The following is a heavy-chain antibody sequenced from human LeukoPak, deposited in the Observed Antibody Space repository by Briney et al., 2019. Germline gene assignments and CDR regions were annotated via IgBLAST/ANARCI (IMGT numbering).Heavy chain of an antibody. V-gene: IGHV1-18*01. J-gene: IGHJ6*02. D-gene: IGHD3-10*01. CDR2: ISAYNGNT. CDR3: ARDGWFGELLSSHYYGMDV. CDR1: GYTFTSYG. Sequence: ASVKVSCKASGYTFTSYGISWVRQAPGQGLEWMGWISAYNGNTNYAQKLQGRVTMTRDTSTSTVYMELSSLRSEDTAVYYCARDGWFGELLSSHYYGMDVWGQGTTVTVSS.